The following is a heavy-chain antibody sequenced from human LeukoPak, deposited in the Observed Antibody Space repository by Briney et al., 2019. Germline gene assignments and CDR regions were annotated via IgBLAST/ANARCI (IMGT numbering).Heavy chain of an antibody. CDR2: IYPADSDI. V-gene: IGHV5-51*01. CDR1: GYSINNYW. CDR3: ARQEYCSGGSCYTWFDP. Sequence: GESLKISCEGSGYSINNYWIGWVRQMPGKGLEWMGIIYPADSDIRYSPSFQGQVTISADKSISTAYLQWSSLKASDTAMYYCARQEYCSGGSCYTWFDPWGQGTLVTVSS. D-gene: IGHD2-15*01. J-gene: IGHJ5*02.